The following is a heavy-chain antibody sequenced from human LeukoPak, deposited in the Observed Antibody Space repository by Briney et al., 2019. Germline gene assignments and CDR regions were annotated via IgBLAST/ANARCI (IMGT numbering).Heavy chain of an antibody. J-gene: IGHJ5*02. CDR2: IYYSGST. Sequence: SETLSLTCTVSGGSISSYYWSWIRQPPGKGLEWIGYIYYSGSTNYNPSLKSRVTISVDTSKNQFSLKLSSVTAADTAVYYCARGGGYSSSWYGYNWFDPWGQGTLVTVSS. V-gene: IGHV4-59*01. CDR3: ARGGGYSSSWYGYNWFDP. D-gene: IGHD6-13*01. CDR1: GGSISSYY.